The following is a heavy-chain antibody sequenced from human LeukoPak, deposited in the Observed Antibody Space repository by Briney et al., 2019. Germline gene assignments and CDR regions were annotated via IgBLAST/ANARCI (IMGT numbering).Heavy chain of an antibody. CDR1: GFTFSDYW. J-gene: IGHJ3*02. Sequence: GGSQRLSCAASGFTFSDYWMHWVRQAPGKGLVWVSRIDRGGEYTTYADSVKGRFTISRDNAKNTLYLQMNSLRAEDTAVYYCASGNSHAFDIWGQGTMVTVSS. V-gene: IGHV3-74*03. CDR3: ASGNSHAFDI. CDR2: IDRGGEYT.